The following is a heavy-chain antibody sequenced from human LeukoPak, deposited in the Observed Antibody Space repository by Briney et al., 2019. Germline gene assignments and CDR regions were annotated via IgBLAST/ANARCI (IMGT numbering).Heavy chain of an antibody. V-gene: IGHV3-15*07. J-gene: IGHJ6*03. CDR1: GDSISGSNW. D-gene: IGHD3-22*01. CDR2: IKSTTAGGTT. Sequence: PSGTLSLTCDVSGDSISGSNWWNWVRQAPGKGLEWVGRIKSTTAGGTTDYSAPVKGRFSISRDDSKSTLYLEMNSLKTDDTAIYYCTTIGIYYANSDWSSYYYMHVWGKGTTVTVSS. CDR3: TTIGIYYANSDWSSYYYMHV.